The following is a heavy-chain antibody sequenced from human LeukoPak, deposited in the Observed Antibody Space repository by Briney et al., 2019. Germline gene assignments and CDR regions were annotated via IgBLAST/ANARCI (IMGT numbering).Heavy chain of an antibody. J-gene: IGHJ4*02. CDR1: GFTFSSYS. V-gene: IGHV3-21*01. CDR3: AREGGITVAGKFDS. D-gene: IGHD6-19*01. Sequence: PGGSLRLSCAASGFTFSSYSMNWVRQAPGKGLEWVSSISSSSSYIYYADSVKGRFTISRDNAKNSLYLQMNSLRAEDTAVYYCAREGGITVAGKFDSWGQGTLVTVSS. CDR2: ISSSSSYI.